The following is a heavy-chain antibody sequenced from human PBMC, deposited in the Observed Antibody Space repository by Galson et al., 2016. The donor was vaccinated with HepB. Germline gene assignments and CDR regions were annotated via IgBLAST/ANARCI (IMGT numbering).Heavy chain of an antibody. V-gene: IGHV4-59*01. J-gene: IGHJ4*02. CDR1: GGSISSYF. CDR3: ARGEYYDFWGV. CDR2: IYHTGST. Sequence: SETLSLTCTVPGGSISSYFWSWIRQPPGKGLEWIGYIYHTGSTNLNPSLKSRVTMSVDSSKSQFSLKLNSVTAADTAVYYCARGEYYDFWGVWGQGTLVTVSS. D-gene: IGHD3-3*01.